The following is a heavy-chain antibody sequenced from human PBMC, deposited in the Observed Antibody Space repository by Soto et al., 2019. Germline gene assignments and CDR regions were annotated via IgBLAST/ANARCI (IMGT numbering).Heavy chain of an antibody. CDR1: GGSISSSSYY. D-gene: IGHD6-13*01. Sequence: PSETLSLTCTVSGGSISSSSYYWGWIRQPPGKGLEWIGSIYYSGSTYYNPSLKSRVTISVDTSKNQFSLKLSSVTAADTAVYYCARHKDSSSWYGPSYSFRSLGPFDYWGQGTLVTVSS. CDR3: ARHKDSSSWYGPSYSFRSLGPFDY. J-gene: IGHJ4*02. CDR2: IYYSGST. V-gene: IGHV4-39*01.